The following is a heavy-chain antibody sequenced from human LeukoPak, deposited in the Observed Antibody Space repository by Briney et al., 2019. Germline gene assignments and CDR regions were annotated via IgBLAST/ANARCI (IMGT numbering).Heavy chain of an antibody. CDR2: ISSSGSTI. CDR1: GFTFSDYY. D-gene: IGHD3-22*01. Sequence: GGSLRLSCAASGFTFSDYYISWIRQAPGKGLEWVSYISSSGSTILYADSFKGRFTISRDNAKNSLYLQMNSLRAEDTAVYYCARSMYYDSSGYYYGYWGQGTLVTVSS. CDR3: ARSMYYDSSGYYYGY. J-gene: IGHJ4*02. V-gene: IGHV3-11*01.